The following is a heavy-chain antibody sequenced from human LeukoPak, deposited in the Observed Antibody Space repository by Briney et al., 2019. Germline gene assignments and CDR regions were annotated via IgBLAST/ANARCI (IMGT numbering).Heavy chain of an antibody. CDR2: INHSGST. D-gene: IGHD2-15*01. V-gene: IGHV4-34*01. J-gene: IGHJ3*02. CDR1: GGSISSYY. Sequence: SETLSLTCTVSGGSISSYYWSWIQQPPGKGLEWIGEINHSGSTNYNPSLKSRVTISVDTSKNQFSLKLSSVTAADTAVYYCARVRIIRNAFDIWGQGTMVTVSS. CDR3: ARVRIIRNAFDI.